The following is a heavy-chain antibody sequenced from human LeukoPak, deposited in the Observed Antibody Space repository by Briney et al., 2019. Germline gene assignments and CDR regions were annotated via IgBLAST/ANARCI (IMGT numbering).Heavy chain of an antibody. CDR3: ARDGAHHYGMDV. J-gene: IGHJ6*02. V-gene: IGHV1-2*02. CDR1: GYTFTGYY. D-gene: IGHD3-16*01. Sequence: ASVKVSCKASGYTFTGYYMHWVRQAPGQGHEWMGWINPNSGGTNYAQKFQGRVTMTRDTSISTAYMELSRLRSDDTAVYYCARDGAHHYGMDVWGQGTTVTVSS. CDR2: INPNSGGT.